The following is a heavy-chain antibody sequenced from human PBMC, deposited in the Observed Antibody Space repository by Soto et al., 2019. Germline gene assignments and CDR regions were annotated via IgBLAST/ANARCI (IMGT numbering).Heavy chain of an antibody. Sequence: QVQLVESGGGVVQPGRSLRLSCAASGFTFSSYAMHWVRQAPGKGLEWVAVMSYDGSNKYYADSVKGRFTISRDNSKNTLYLQMNSLRAEDTAVYYCARFKGCSGGSCYPYFDYWVQGTLVTVSS. CDR2: MSYDGSNK. CDR1: GFTFSSYA. D-gene: IGHD2-15*01. V-gene: IGHV3-30-3*01. CDR3: ARFKGCSGGSCYPYFDY. J-gene: IGHJ4*02.